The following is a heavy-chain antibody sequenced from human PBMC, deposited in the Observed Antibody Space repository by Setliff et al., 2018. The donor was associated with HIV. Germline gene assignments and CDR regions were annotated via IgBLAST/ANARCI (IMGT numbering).Heavy chain of an antibody. CDR3: ARLAIYGSD. Sequence: PSETLSLTCTVSGGSITSYYWGWIRQPPGKGLEWIGSISNSGSNYYSPSLKSRVTISVDTSKNQFSLKVNSVTAEDTAVYFCARLAIYGSDWGQGTTVTVSS. V-gene: IGHV4-39*01. D-gene: IGHD3-10*01. J-gene: IGHJ6*02. CDR2: ISNSGSN. CDR1: GGSITSYY.